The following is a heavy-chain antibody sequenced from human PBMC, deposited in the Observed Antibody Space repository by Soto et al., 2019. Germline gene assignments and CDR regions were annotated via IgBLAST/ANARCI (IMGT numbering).Heavy chain of an antibody. V-gene: IGHV1-2*04. CDR2: INPNSGGT. CDR3: ARDLYYYDSSGYYRYFDY. Sequence: ASVKVSCKASGYTFTGYYMHWVRQAPGQGLEWMGWINPNSGGTNYAQKFQGWVTMTRDTPISTAYMELSRLRSDDTAVYYCARDLYYYDSSGYYRYFDYWGQGTLVTVSS. CDR1: GYTFTGYY. J-gene: IGHJ4*02. D-gene: IGHD3-22*01.